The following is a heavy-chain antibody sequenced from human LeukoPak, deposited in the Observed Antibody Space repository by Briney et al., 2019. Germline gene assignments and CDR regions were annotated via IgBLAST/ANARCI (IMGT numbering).Heavy chain of an antibody. Sequence: GGSMRLSCAASGFTFSSYGMHWVRLAPGKGLEWVAVISYDGSNKYYADSVKGRFTISRDNSKNTLYLQMNSLRAEDTAVYYCAKEEHDSSGYYLWGQGTLVTVSS. J-gene: IGHJ5*02. CDR3: AKEEHDSSGYYL. CDR2: ISYDGSNK. D-gene: IGHD3-22*01. CDR1: GFTFSSYG. V-gene: IGHV3-30*18.